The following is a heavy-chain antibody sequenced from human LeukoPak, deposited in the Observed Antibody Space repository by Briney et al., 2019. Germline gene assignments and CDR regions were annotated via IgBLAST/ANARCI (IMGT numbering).Heavy chain of an antibody. CDR3: AKEREWYYYDSSGKNGLDY. J-gene: IGHJ4*02. CDR1: GFTFSSYA. Sequence: GGSLRLSWAASGFTFSSYAMSWVSQAPGKGMGWDSAISRSGGSTYYADSGKGRLTISRDPSKKPLYLQMNSLRTKGTVVYYCAKEREWYYYDSSGKNGLDYWGQGTLVTVSS. CDR2: ISRSGGST. D-gene: IGHD3-22*01. V-gene: IGHV3-23*01.